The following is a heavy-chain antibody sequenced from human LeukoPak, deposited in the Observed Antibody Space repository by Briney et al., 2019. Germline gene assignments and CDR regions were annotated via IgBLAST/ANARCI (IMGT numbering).Heavy chain of an antibody. CDR1: GFTFSDYY. CDR2: ISSSGSTI. V-gene: IGHV3-11*04. Sequence: PGGSLRLSCAASGFTFSDYYMSWIRQAPGKGLEWVSYISSSGSTIYYADSVKGRFTISRDNSKNTLYLQMNSLRAEDTAVYYCARSYSSSWYGMDVWGQGTTVTVSS. CDR3: ARSYSSSWYGMDV. J-gene: IGHJ6*02. D-gene: IGHD6-13*01.